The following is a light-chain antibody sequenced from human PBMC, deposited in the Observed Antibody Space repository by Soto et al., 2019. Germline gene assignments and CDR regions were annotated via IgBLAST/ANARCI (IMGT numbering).Light chain of an antibody. CDR3: LQDFAYPLT. CDR1: QGVSND. J-gene: IGKJ4*01. Sequence: AIQMTQSPSSLSASVGDRVTITCRASQGVSNDVGWYQQKPGKAPRLLIYAASTVQSGVPSRFSGSQSATDFTLTISSLQPEDFANYYCLQDFAYPLTFGGGTKVEIK. V-gene: IGKV1-6*01. CDR2: AAS.